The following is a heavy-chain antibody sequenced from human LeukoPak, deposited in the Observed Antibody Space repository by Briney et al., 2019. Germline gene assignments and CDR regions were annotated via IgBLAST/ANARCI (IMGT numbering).Heavy chain of an antibody. CDR1: GFTFSTFG. J-gene: IGHJ4*02. CDR3: AAHQGYCSGGGCGPY. CDR2: IGNDGSNK. Sequence: GGSLRLSCAASGFTFSTFGMHWVRQAPGKGLEWLAFIGNDGSNKYYVDSVKGRFTISRDNSKNTLYLQMNTLRAEDTAVYHCAAHQGYCSGGGCGPYWGPGTQVTVSS. D-gene: IGHD2-15*01. V-gene: IGHV3-30*02.